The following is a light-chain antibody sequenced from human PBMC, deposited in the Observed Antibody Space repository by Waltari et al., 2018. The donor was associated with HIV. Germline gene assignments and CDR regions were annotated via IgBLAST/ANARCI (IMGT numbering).Light chain of an antibody. J-gene: IGLJ1*01. CDR2: EVS. Sequence: QSGLTQPASVSATPGQPLTISCTGTPSDVGGFNDVSCYQQHPGKAPKLLIYEVSNRPSGVSNRFSGSKSGNTASLTISGLQPEDETDYYCSSFSSSSTPYVFGTGTKVTVL. CDR1: PSDVGGFND. CDR3: SSFSSSSTPYV. V-gene: IGLV2-14*01.